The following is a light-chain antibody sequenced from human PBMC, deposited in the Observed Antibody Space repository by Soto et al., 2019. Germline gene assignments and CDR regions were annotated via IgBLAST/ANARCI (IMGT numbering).Light chain of an antibody. Sequence: QSVLTQPASVSGSPGQSITISCTGTSSDVGGYNFVSWYQQHPGKAPKIMIYDVTNRPSGVSNRFSGSKSGNTASLTISGLQAEDEAHYYCSSYTSSSTLVFGTGTKVTVL. CDR2: DVT. J-gene: IGLJ1*01. CDR3: SSYTSSSTLV. V-gene: IGLV2-14*01. CDR1: SSDVGGYNF.